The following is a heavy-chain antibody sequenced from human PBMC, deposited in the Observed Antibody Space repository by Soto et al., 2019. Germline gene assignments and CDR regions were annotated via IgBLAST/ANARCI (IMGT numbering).Heavy chain of an antibody. CDR2: IWYDGSNK. D-gene: IGHD6-19*01. Sequence: GGSLRLSCAASGFTFSSYGMHWVRQAPGKGLEWVAVIWYDGSNKYYADSVKGRFTISRDNSKNTLYLQMNGLRAEDTAVYYCARDYSSGWRYYYYGMDVWGQGTTVTVSS. V-gene: IGHV3-33*01. J-gene: IGHJ6*02. CDR3: ARDYSSGWRYYYYGMDV. CDR1: GFTFSSYG.